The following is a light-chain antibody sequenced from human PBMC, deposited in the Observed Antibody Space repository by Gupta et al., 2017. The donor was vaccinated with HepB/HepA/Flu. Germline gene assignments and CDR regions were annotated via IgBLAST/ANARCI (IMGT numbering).Light chain of an antibody. CDR1: SSDVGAYNY. CDR2: DVS. V-gene: IGLV2-14*01. Sequence: QSALTQPASVSGSPGQSITISCTGTSSDVGAYNYVSWYQQPPGKAPKIMIYDVSDRPSGVSNRFSGSKSGNTASLTISGLQAEDEADYFCSSYTSSITYVFGTGTKVTVL. J-gene: IGLJ1*01. CDR3: SSYTSSITYV.